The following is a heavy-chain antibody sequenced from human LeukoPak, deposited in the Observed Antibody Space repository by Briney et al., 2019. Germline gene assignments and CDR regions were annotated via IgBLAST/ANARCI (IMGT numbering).Heavy chain of an antibody. V-gene: IGHV3-23*01. CDR1: GFTFSSYA. CDR3: AKEVLLWFGEFSGAFDI. CDR2: ISGSGGST. Sequence: GGSLRLSCAASGFTFSSYAMSWVRQAPGKGLEWVSAISGSGGSTYYADSVKGRFTISRDNSKNTLYLQMNGLRAEDTAVYYCAKEVLLWFGEFSGAFDIWGQGTMVTVSS. D-gene: IGHD3-10*01. J-gene: IGHJ3*02.